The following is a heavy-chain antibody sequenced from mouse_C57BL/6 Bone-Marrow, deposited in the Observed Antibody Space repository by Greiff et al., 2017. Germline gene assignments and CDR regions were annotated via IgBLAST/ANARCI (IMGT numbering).Heavy chain of an antibody. Sequence: QVQLKESGPGLVQPSQSLSITCTVSGFSLTSYGVHWVRQSPGKGLEWLGVIWSGGSTDYNAAFISRLSISKDNSKSQVFFKMNSLQADDTAIYYCARPSYYYGSSSWDYWGQGTSVTVSS. J-gene: IGHJ4*01. D-gene: IGHD1-1*01. CDR3: ARPSYYYGSSSWDY. CDR2: IWSGGST. CDR1: GFSLTSYG. V-gene: IGHV2-2*01.